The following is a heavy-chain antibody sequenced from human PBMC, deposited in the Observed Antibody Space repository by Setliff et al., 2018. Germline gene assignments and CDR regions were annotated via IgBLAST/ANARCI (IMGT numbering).Heavy chain of an antibody. V-gene: IGHV4-61*01. Sequence: SETLSLTCTVSGASVSSNIYYWSWIRQPPGRGLEWIGCIYNSGSVIYSPSLKSRVTISVDTSKNQFSLQLSSVTAADTAVYYCAREQWLDPPGYYYMDVWAKGTTVTVSS. D-gene: IGHD6-19*01. CDR3: AREQWLDPPGYYYMDV. CDR2: IYNSGSV. J-gene: IGHJ6*03. CDR1: GASVSSNIYY.